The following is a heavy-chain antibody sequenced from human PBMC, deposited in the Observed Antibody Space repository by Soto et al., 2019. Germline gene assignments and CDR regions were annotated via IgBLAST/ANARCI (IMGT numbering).Heavy chain of an antibody. Sequence: QVQLQESGPGLVKPSQTLSLTCTVSGGSISSGGYYWSWIRQHPGKGLEWIGYIYYSGSTYYTPSLKSRVTISVDTSKNQCSLKLSSVTAADTAVYYCAREYYYGSGSQFDPWGQGTLVTVSS. D-gene: IGHD3-10*01. J-gene: IGHJ5*02. CDR1: GGSISSGGYY. CDR2: IYYSGST. CDR3: AREYYYGSGSQFDP. V-gene: IGHV4-31*03.